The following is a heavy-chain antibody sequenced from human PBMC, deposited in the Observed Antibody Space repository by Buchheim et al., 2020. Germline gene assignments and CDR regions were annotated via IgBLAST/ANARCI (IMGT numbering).Heavy chain of an antibody. V-gene: IGHV1-69*06. D-gene: IGHD2-2*01. CDR2: IIPIFGTA. CDR1: GGTFSSYA. J-gene: IGHJ6*01. CDR3: ARARSLLVYCSSTCCSALYGIDV. Sequence: QVQLVQSGAEVKKPGSSVKVSCKASGGTFSSYAISWVRQAPGQGLEWMGGIIPIFGTANYAQKFQGRVTITADKSTSTAYMELSSLRSEDTAVYYCARARSLLVYCSSTCCSALYGIDVLGQGTT.